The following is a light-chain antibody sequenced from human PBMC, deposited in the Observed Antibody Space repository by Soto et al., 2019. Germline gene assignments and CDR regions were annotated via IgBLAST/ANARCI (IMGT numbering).Light chain of an antibody. Sequence: QSALTQPASVSGSPGPSITISCTGSSSDVGGYNYVSWYQQHPGKAPKLMIYDVSNRTSGVSNRFSGSKSGNTASLTISGLQAEDEADYYCSSYTRSSTLYVVFAGGTKVTVL. CDR1: SSDVGGYNY. V-gene: IGLV2-14*01. CDR3: SSYTRSSTLYVV. J-gene: IGLJ2*01. CDR2: DVS.